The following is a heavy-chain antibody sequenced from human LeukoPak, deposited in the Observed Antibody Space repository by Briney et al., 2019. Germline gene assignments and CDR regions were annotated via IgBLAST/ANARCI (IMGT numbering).Heavy chain of an antibody. V-gene: IGHV4-59*08. CDR3: ARVPPLAYNYGDAFDI. J-gene: IGHJ3*02. D-gene: IGHD5-18*01. Sequence: SETLSLTCTVSGGSISSYYWSWIRQPPGKGLEWIGYIYYSGSTSYNPSLKSRVTISVDTSKNHFSLKLSSVTAADTAVYYCARVPPLAYNYGDAFDIWDQGTMVTVSS. CDR2: IYYSGST. CDR1: GGSISSYY.